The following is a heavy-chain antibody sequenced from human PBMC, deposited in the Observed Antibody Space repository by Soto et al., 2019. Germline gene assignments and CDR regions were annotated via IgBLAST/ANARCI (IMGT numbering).Heavy chain of an antibody. CDR1: GLTLSDYG. J-gene: IGHJ3*02. CDR3: TRPPSPFTYYPDAFDI. V-gene: IGHV3-30*03. D-gene: IGHD1-26*01. Sequence: GGSLRLSCAASGLTLSDYGVHWVRQAPGKELEWVAAISFDGGKIYHADSVKGRFTVSRDNSKNTVFLQMNSLRVEDTALYYCTRPPSPFTYYPDAFDIWGQGTMVTVSS. CDR2: ISFDGGKI.